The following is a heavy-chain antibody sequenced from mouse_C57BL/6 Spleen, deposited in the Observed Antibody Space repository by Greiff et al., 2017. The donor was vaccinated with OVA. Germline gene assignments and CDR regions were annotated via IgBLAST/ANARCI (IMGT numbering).Heavy chain of an antibody. CDR1: GYSFTDYN. CDR3: ASSFTTVVSNWYFDV. CDR2: INPNYGTT. Sequence: EVQLQESGPELVKPGASVKISCKASGYSFTDYNMNWVKQSNGKSLEWIGVINPNYGTTSYNQKFKGKATLTVDQSSSTAYMQLNSLTSEDSAVYYCASSFTTVVSNWYFDVWGTGTTVTVSS. V-gene: IGHV1-39*01. D-gene: IGHD1-1*01. J-gene: IGHJ1*03.